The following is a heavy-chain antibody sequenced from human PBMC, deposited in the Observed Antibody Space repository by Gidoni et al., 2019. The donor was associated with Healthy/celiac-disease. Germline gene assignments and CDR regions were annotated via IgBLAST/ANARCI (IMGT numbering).Heavy chain of an antibody. CDR3: ARDDCGVDCYAFDI. Sequence: QVQLVQSGAEVKKPGASVKVSCKASGYIFTRYAMHWVRQAPGQRLEWMGWINAGNGNTKYSQKFQGRVTITRDTSASTAYMELGGLRSEDTAVYYCARDDCGVDCYAFDIWGQGTMVTVSS. CDR1: GYIFTRYA. V-gene: IGHV1-3*01. J-gene: IGHJ3*02. D-gene: IGHD2-21*01. CDR2: INAGNGNT.